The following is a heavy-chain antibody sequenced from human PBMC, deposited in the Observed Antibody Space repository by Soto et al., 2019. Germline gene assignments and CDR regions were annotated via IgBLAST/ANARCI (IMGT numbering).Heavy chain of an antibody. J-gene: IGHJ4*02. CDR3: AREIGTSGKPCFDY. V-gene: IGHV1-58*02. CDR1: GFTFTSSA. D-gene: IGHD6-13*01. CDR2: IVVGSGNT. Sequence: SVKVSCKASGFTFTSSAMQWVRQARGQRLEWIGWIVVGSGNTNYAQKFQERVTITRDMSTSTAYMELSSLRAEDTAIYYCAREIGTSGKPCFDYWGLGTLVTVSS.